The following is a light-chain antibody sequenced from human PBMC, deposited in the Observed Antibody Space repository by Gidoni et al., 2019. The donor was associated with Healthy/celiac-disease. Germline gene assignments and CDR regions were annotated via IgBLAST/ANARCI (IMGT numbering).Light chain of an antibody. CDR3: QQRSNWPVT. V-gene: IGKV3-11*01. Sequence: DNVVTQSPATPSLSPGERATLSCRASQSVSSYLAWYQQKPGQAPRLLIYDASNRATGIPARFSGSGSGTDFTLTISSLEPEDFAVYYCQQRSNWPVTFGKGHDWRLN. J-gene: IGKJ5*01. CDR2: DAS. CDR1: QSVSSY.